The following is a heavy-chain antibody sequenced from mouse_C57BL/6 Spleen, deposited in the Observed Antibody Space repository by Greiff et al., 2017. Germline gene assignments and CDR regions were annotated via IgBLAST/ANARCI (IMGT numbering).Heavy chain of an antibody. CDR3: ARRDHYYGSSHWYFDV. D-gene: IGHD1-1*01. CDR2: ILPGSGST. Sequence: VQLKESGAELMKPGASVKLSCTATGYTFTGYWIEWVKQRPGHGLEWIGEILPGSGSTNYNEKFKGKATFTADTSSNTAYMQLSSLTTEDSAIYYCARRDHYYGSSHWYFDVWGTGTTVTVSS. CDR1: GYTFTGYW. J-gene: IGHJ1*03. V-gene: IGHV1-9*01.